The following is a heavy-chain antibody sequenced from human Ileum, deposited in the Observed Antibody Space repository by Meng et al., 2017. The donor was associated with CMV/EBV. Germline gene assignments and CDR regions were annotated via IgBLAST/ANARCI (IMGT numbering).Heavy chain of an antibody. V-gene: IGHV4-34*01. D-gene: IGHD2-21*02. J-gene: IGHJ4*02. CDR1: VESFSQYY. CDR3: ARSTKADCWEVLTY. Sequence: LPQWGAGLLKPPETRPLPCAVYVESFSQYYWTWIRQPPGKGLEWIGEIYRDGTTNYDPSLKSRVSISEDTSKNQFSLRLTSVTAADTAVYYCARSTKADCWEVLTYWGQGTLVTVSS. CDR2: IYRDGTT.